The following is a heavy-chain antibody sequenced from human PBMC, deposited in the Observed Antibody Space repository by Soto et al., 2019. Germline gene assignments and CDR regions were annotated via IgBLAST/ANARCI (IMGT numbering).Heavy chain of an antibody. CDR2: IYSGGYT. V-gene: IGHV3-53*01. J-gene: IGHJ4*02. CDR3: GAPAGGGGY. CDR1: GFTVSNNY. Sequence: EVQLVESGGGLIQPGGSLRLSCAVSGFTVSNNYMSWVRQAPGKGLEGVSVIYSGGYTAYGDSVKGRFTISRDNSKNTLFLQMKRRGAGPPALFFLGAPAGGGGYWGQGTLVTVSS. D-gene: IGHD3-16*01.